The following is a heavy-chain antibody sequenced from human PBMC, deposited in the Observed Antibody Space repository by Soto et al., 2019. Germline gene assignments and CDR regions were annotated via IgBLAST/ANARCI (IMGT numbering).Heavy chain of an antibody. Sequence: SETLSLTCTVSGGSIGSSSYYWGWIRQPPGKGLEWIGSIYYSGSTYYNPSLKSRVTISVDTSKNQFSLKLSSVTAADTAVYYCARSGVYGDYASDYWGQGTLVTVSS. V-gene: IGHV4-39*01. CDR3: ARSGVYGDYASDY. CDR2: IYYSGST. D-gene: IGHD4-17*01. CDR1: GGSIGSSSYY. J-gene: IGHJ4*02.